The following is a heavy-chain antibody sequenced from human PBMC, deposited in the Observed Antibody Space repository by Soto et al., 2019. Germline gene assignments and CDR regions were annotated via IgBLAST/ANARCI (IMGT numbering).Heavy chain of an antibody. CDR2: INPSGGST. CDR3: ARDPPRVYYDSSGLDY. D-gene: IGHD3-22*01. CDR1: GYTFTSYY. J-gene: IGHJ4*02. Sequence: ASVKVSCKASGYTFTSYYMHWVRQAPGQGLEWMGIINPSGGSTSYAQKFQGRVTMTRDTSTSTVYMELSSLRSEDTAVYYCARDPPRVYYDSSGLDYWGQGTLVTVSS. V-gene: IGHV1-46*01.